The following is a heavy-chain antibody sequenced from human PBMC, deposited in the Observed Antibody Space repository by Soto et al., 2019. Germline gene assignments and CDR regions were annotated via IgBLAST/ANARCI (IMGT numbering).Heavy chain of an antibody. J-gene: IGHJ5*02. CDR3: ARHQSHSSSYVDP. CDR2: IYYSGST. Sequence: SETLSLTCTVSGCSISSSSYYWGWIRQPPGKGLEWIGSIYYSGSTYYNPSLKSRVTISVDTSKNQFSLKLSSVTAADTAVYYCARHQSHSSSYVDPWGQGTLVTAPQ. V-gene: IGHV4-39*01. D-gene: IGHD6-13*01. CDR1: GCSISSSSYY.